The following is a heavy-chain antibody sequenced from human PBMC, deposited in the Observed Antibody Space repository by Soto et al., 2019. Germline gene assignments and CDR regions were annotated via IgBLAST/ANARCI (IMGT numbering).Heavy chain of an antibody. CDR1: GFTFRSYD. CDR2: IGTAGDT. V-gene: IGHV3-13*01. Sequence: GGSLRLSCSAPGFTFRSYDMHWVRQATGKGLEWVSAIGTAGDTYYPGSVKGRFTISRENAKNSLYLQMNSLRAGDTAVYCCARDLYSSSSKYYYGMDVWGQGTTVT. J-gene: IGHJ6*02. CDR3: ARDLYSSSSKYYYGMDV. D-gene: IGHD6-13*01.